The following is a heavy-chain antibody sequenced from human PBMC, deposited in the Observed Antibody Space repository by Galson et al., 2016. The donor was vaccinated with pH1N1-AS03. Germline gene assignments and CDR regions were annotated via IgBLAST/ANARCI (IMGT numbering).Heavy chain of an antibody. D-gene: IGHD1-1*01. J-gene: IGHJ6*02. Sequence: SETLPLTCTVSGGSISSYYWSWIRQPPGKGLEWIGYIYYSGSTNYNPSLKSRVTISVDTSKNQFSLKLSSVTAADTAVYYCARTGSRGNDPFYYYYYGMDVWGQGTTVTASS. CDR3: ARTGSRGNDPFYYYYYGMDV. CDR1: GGSISSYY. V-gene: IGHV4-59*01. CDR2: IYYSGST.